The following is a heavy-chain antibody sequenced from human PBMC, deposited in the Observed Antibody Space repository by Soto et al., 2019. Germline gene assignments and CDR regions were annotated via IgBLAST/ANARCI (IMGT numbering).Heavy chain of an antibody. CDR3: AKRAVVVGARYFDY. Sequence: EVQLLESGGGLVQPGGSLRLSCAASGFTFGSYAMSWVRQAPGKGLEWVSTSGTGGGTYYVDSVQGRFTISSDISKNTLYMQMIGLRAEDTAVYYCAKRAVVVGARYFDYWGQGTLVTVSS. D-gene: IGHD2-15*01. J-gene: IGHJ4*02. V-gene: IGHV3-23*01. CDR1: GFTFGSYA. CDR2: TSGTGGGT.